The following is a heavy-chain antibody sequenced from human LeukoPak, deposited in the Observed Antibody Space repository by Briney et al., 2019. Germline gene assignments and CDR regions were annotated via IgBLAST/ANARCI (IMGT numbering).Heavy chain of an antibody. CDR3: ARHYYDSSGYDAFDI. V-gene: IGHV4-59*01. CDR1: GGSISGYY. Sequence: SETLSLTCTVSGGSISGYYWSWIRQPPGKGLEWIAYIYYTGSTNYNPSLKSRVTISVDTSKNQFSLKLRSVTAADTALYYCARHYYDSSGYDAFDIWGQGTMVTVSS. D-gene: IGHD3-22*01. J-gene: IGHJ3*02. CDR2: IYYTGST.